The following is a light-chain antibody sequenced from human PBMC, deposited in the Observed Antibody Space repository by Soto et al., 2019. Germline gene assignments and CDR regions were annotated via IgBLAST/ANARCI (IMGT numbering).Light chain of an antibody. CDR1: QSVSSY. V-gene: IGKV3-11*01. Sequence: EIVLTQSPATLSLSPGERATLSCRASQSVSSYLAWYKQKPGQAPRLLIYDASNRNTGIPARISGSGSGTDFTFTISSLEPEDFAVYYCQQRSNWLWTFGQGTKVDIK. CDR3: QQRSNWLWT. J-gene: IGKJ1*01. CDR2: DAS.